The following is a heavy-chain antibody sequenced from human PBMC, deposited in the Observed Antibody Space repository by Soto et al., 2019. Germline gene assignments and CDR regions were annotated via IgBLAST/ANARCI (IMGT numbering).Heavy chain of an antibody. V-gene: IGHV1-69*13. J-gene: IGHJ6*02. Sequence: GASVKVSCKASGGTFSSYAISWVRQAPGQGLEWMGGIIPIFGTANYAQKFQGRVTITADESTSTAYMELSSLRSEDTAVYYCARAPYDYSNSPVGSLYYYYGMDVWGQGTTVTVSS. CDR3: ARAPYDYSNSPVGSLYYYYGMDV. CDR2: IIPIFGTA. CDR1: GGTFSSYA. D-gene: IGHD4-4*01.